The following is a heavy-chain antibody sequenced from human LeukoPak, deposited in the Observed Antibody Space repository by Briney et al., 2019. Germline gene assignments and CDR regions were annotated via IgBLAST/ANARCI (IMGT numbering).Heavy chain of an antibody. CDR2: IYYSGRT. CDR1: GGSISSGDYY. Sequence: SKTLSLTCTVSGGSISSGDYYWSWVRQPPGKGLEWIGYIYYSGRTYYNPSLKSRVTISVDTSKNQFSLKLSAVTAADTAVYYCTRGGLGTVTTPIPYWGQGTLVTVSS. J-gene: IGHJ4*02. D-gene: IGHD4-17*01. CDR3: TRGGLGTVTTPIPY. V-gene: IGHV4-30-4*01.